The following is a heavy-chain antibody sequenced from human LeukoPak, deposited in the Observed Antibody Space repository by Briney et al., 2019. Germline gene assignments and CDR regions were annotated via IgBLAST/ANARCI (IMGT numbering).Heavy chain of an antibody. CDR1: GASFNDYY. V-gene: IGHV4-34*01. Sequence: PSETLSLTCAVYGASFNDYYWGWIRHSPTKGLEWIGEVNHSGSAKYNPSLKSRVTISADKSKNQFFLRLSPVAAADSGVYYCARERASNNHDNWFDPWGQGTLVTISS. CDR3: ARERASNNHDNWFDP. CDR2: VNHSGSA. J-gene: IGHJ5*02.